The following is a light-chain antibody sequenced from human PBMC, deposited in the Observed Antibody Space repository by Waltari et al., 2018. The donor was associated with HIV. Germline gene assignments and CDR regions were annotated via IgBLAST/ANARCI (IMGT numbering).Light chain of an antibody. V-gene: IGLV1-47*01. CDR2: RNA. CDR3: QSYDSDLGGWV. J-gene: IGLJ3*02. CDR1: TSNIGSNY. Sequence: SVLTQSPSASWPPGQRVTISCSGSTSNIGSNYVYWYQQLPGTAPKLLIYRNAQRHTGVPDRVRGSESGSSATVAITGLEDEDDAEYYYQSYDSDLGGWVFGGGTKLTVL.